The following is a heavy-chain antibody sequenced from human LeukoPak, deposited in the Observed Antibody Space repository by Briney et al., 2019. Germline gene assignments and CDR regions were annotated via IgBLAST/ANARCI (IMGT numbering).Heavy chain of an antibody. CDR3: AREPHSSGHY. D-gene: IGHD6-19*01. CDR2: IISDGSST. J-gene: IGHJ4*02. V-gene: IGHV3-74*01. Sequence: GGSLRLSCAAPGFTFSSYWMHWVRQSPGKGRVWVARIISDGSSTSYPDSGKGRFTISRDNAKNTLYLQMNSLRADDTAVYYCAREPHSSGHYWGQGTLVTVSS. CDR1: GFTFSSYW.